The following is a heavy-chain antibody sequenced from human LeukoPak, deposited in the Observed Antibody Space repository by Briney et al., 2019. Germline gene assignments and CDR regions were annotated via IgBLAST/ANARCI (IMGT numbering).Heavy chain of an antibody. J-gene: IGHJ4*02. D-gene: IGHD6-19*01. V-gene: IGHV3-30-3*01. CDR3: ARSGDPVAVAGFDY. CDR1: GFTFSNYA. Sequence: GGSLRLSCAASGFTFSNYATHWVRQAPGKGLEWVAVISYDGSNKHYADSVKGRFTISRDNSKNTLYLQMNSLRLGDTAVYYCARSGDPVAVAGFDYWGQGTLVTVSS. CDR2: ISYDGSNK.